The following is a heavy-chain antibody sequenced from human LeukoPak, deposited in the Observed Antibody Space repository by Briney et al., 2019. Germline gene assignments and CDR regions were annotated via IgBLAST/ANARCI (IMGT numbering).Heavy chain of an antibody. V-gene: IGHV4-34*01. J-gene: IGHJ5*02. CDR1: GRSFSGYY. Sequence: PSETLSLTCAVYGRSFSGYYWSWIRQPPGKGLEWIGEINHSGSTNYNPSLKSRVTISVDTSKNQFSLKLSSVTAADTAVYYCARRSGYCSSTSCLNWFDPWGQGTLVTVSS. D-gene: IGHD2-2*01. CDR2: INHSGST. CDR3: ARRSGYCSSTSCLNWFDP.